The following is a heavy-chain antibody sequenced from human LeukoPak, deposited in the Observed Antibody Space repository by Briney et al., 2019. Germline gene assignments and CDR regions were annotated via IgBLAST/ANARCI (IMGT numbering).Heavy chain of an antibody. V-gene: IGHV3-23*01. D-gene: IGHD5-12*01. Sequence: GGSLRLSCAASRFTFSSFAMSWVRQAPGKGLDWVAAISASGGSTCYADSVKGRFTISRDNSKNTLYLQMNRLRAEDTAVYYCAKDGGYSANDFDYYFYYMDVWGKGTTVAVSS. CDR1: RFTFSSFA. J-gene: IGHJ6*03. CDR2: ISASGGST. CDR3: AKDGGYSANDFDYYFYYMDV.